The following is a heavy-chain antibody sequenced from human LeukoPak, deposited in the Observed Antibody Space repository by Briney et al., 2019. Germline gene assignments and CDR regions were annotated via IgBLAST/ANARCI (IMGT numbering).Heavy chain of an antibody. J-gene: IGHJ3*02. CDR3: ARQTGYYDILTGYYNGDAFDI. CDR2: IYYSGST. V-gene: IGHV4-39*01. Sequence: SSETLSLTCTVSGGSISSSSYYWGWIRQPPGKGLEWIGSIYYSGSTYYNPSLKSRVAISVDTPKNQFSLKLSSVPAADTAVYYCARQTGYYDILTGYYNGDAFDIWGQGTMVTVSS. CDR1: GGSISSSSYY. D-gene: IGHD3-9*01.